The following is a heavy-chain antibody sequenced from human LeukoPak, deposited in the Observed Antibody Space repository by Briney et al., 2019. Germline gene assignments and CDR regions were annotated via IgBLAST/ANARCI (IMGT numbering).Heavy chain of an antibody. J-gene: IGHJ5*02. CDR3: ARHAAVEGSSGWSPLWWFDP. Sequence: SETLSLTCTVSGGSIRSYYWSWIRQPPGKGLEWIGYMHHSGSTNHNPYLKSRVTISLDTSKSQFSLKLSSVTAADTAVYYCARHAAVEGSSGWSPLWWFDPWGQGTLVTVSS. CDR1: GGSIRSYY. V-gene: IGHV4-59*08. CDR2: MHHSGST. D-gene: IGHD6-19*01.